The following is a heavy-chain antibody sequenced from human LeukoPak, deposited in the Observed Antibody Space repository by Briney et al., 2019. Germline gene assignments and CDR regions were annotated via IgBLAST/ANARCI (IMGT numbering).Heavy chain of an antibody. CDR3: ARLGRRYSYGRIGCIQH. CDR1: GGSISSGSYY. J-gene: IGHJ1*01. CDR2: IYYSGST. Sequence: PSQTLSLTCTVSGGSISSGSYYWGWIRQPPGKGLEWIGSIYYSGSTYYNPSLKSRVTISVDTSKNQFSLKLSSVTAADTAVYYCARLGRRYSYGRIGCIQHWGQGTLVTVSS. D-gene: IGHD5-18*01. V-gene: IGHV4-39*01.